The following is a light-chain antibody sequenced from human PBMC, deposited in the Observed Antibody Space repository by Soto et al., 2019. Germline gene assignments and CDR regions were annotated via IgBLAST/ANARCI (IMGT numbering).Light chain of an antibody. J-gene: IGKJ4*01. V-gene: IGKV3-20*01. CDR2: GAS. CDR3: HQYGSVPLT. CDR1: QSVSTSY. Sequence: EIVLTQSPGTLSLSPGERATLSCRASQSVSTSYLAWYQQKPGQAPRLLIYGASSRATGIPDRFSGGGSGADFTLTISRLEPEDFAVYYCHQYGSVPLTFGGGTKVEIK.